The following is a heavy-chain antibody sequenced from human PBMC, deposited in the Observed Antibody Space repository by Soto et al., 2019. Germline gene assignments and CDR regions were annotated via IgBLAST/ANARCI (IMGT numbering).Heavy chain of an antibody. D-gene: IGHD5-12*01. CDR2: IIPIFGTA. J-gene: IGHJ6*02. Sequence: QVQRVQSGAEVKKPGSSVKVSCKASGGTFSSYAISWVRQAPRQGLEWMGGIIPIFGTANYAQKFQGRVTITADESTSAAYMELSSLRSEDTAVYYCARREMATIWGYYGMDVWGQGTTVTVSS. CDR3: ARREMATIWGYYGMDV. V-gene: IGHV1-69*12. CDR1: GGTFSSYA.